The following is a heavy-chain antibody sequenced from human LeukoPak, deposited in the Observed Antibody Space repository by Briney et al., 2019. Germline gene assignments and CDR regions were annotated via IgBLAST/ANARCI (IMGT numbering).Heavy chain of an antibody. CDR1: GFAFSSYE. V-gene: IGHV3-48*03. Sequence: GGSLRLSCAASGFAFSSYEMNWVRQAPGKGLEWLSYISSSGYTMHYADSVKGRYTISRHNAKNSLYLQVNSLRAEDTAVYYCARNELRVYYYSMDVWGKGTSVTVSS. J-gene: IGHJ6*03. CDR2: ISSSGYTM. D-gene: IGHD2-15*01. CDR3: ARNELRVYYYSMDV.